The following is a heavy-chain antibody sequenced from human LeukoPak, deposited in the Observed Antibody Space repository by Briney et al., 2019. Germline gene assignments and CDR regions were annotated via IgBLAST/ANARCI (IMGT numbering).Heavy chain of an antibody. CDR2: ISAYNGNT. D-gene: IGHD6-13*01. CDR1: GYTFTSYG. Sequence: GASVKVSCKASGYTFTSYGISWVRQAPGQGLEWMGWISAYNGNTNYAQKLQGRVTMTTDTSTSTVYMELSSLRSEDTAVYYCAREGATGIAAADYWGQGTLVTVSS. CDR3: AREGATGIAAADY. V-gene: IGHV1-18*01. J-gene: IGHJ4*02.